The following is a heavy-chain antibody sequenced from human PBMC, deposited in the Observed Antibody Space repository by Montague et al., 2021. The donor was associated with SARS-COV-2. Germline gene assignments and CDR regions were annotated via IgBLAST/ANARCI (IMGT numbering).Heavy chain of an antibody. Sequence: SLRLSCAASEFAFSRYAMSWVRQDPGKGLEGVSAIYSGGRSTFYADSVKGRFTISRDNSKNTLYLQMNSLRAEDTAVYYCAKSAWGVTDAFDIWGQGTMVTVSS. CDR1: EFAFSRYA. D-gene: IGHD1-26*01. CDR2: IYSGGRST. CDR3: AKSAWGVTDAFDI. J-gene: IGHJ3*02. V-gene: IGHV3-23*03.